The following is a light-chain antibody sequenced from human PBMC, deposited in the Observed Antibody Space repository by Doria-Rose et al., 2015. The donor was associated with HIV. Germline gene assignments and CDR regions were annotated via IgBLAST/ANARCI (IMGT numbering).Light chain of an antibody. CDR2: DAS. V-gene: IGKV3-11*01. J-gene: IGKJ3*01. CDR1: QRVSSN. Sequence: ATLSLSPGERATLSCRASQRVSSNLAWYQQKPGQAPRLLIYDASNRATGIPARFSGSGSGTDFTLTISSLEPEDFAVYFCQQRSNWPPILTFGPGTKVDI. CDR3: QQRSNWPPILT.